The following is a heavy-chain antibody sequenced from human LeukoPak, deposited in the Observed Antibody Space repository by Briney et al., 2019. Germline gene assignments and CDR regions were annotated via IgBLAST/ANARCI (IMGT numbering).Heavy chain of an antibody. CDR1: GYSFTSYW. Sequence: GGSLQISCKGSGYSFTSYWIGWVRQVPGKGLEWMGIIYPGDSDTRYSPSFQGQVTISADKSISTAYLQWSSLKASDTAMYYCARQNDASSFVYWGQGTLVTVSS. V-gene: IGHV5-51*01. CDR2: IYPGDSDT. J-gene: IGHJ4*02. CDR3: ARQNDASSFVY. D-gene: IGHD2-2*01.